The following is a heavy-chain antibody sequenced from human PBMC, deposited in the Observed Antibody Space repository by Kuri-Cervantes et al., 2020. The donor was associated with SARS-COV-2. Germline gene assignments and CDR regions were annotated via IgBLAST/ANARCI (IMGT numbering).Heavy chain of an antibody. CDR2: IYHSGST. V-gene: IGHV4-38-2*01. J-gene: IGHJ6*03. CDR1: GYSISSGYY. Sequence: SETLSLTCAVSGYSISSGYYWGWIRQPPGKGLEWIGSIYHSGSTSYNPFLKSRVTISVDTSKNQFSLKLSSVTAADTAVYYCAKTPIGAHFTFYYMDVWGKGTTVTVSS. D-gene: IGHD2/OR15-2a*01. CDR3: AKTPIGAHFTFYYMDV.